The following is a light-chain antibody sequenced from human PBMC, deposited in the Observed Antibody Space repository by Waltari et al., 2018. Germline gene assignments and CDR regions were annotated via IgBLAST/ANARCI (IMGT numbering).Light chain of an antibody. CDR3: SSYIDSSTLEL. CDR2: DVS. J-gene: IGLJ2*01. Sequence: GQSITISCTGTSSDIGGYNYVSWYQQVPGKAPKLIIYDVSNWPSGVSSRFSGSKSGNTASLTISGLQAEDEANYYCSSYIDSSTLELFGGGTSLTVL. CDR1: SSDIGGYNY. V-gene: IGLV2-14*03.